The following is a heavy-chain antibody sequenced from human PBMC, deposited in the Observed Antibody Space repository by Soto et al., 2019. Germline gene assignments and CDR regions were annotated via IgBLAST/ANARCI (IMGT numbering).Heavy chain of an antibody. D-gene: IGHD3-3*01. V-gene: IGHV3-23*01. CDR3: AKVYDFWSGYSDY. CDR2: ISGSGGST. Sequence: PGGSLRLSCAASGFTFSSYAMSWVRQAPGKGLEWASAISGSGGSTYYADSVKGRFTISRDNSKNTLYLQMNSLRAEDTAVYYCAKVYDFWSGYSDYWGQGTLVTVSS. J-gene: IGHJ4*02. CDR1: GFTFSSYA.